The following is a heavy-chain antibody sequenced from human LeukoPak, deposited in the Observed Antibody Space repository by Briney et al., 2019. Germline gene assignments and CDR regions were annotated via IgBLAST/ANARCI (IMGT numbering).Heavy chain of an antibody. V-gene: IGHV4-59*08. CDR3: ASAYYSDAFDI. CDR2: IYYSGST. J-gene: IGHJ3*02. Sequence: PSETLSLTCTVSGGSISSHYWSWIRQPPGKGLEWIGYIYYSGSTNYNPSLKSRVTISVDTSKNQFSLKLSSVTAADTAVYYCASAYYSDAFDIWGQGTMVTVSS. D-gene: IGHD3-10*01. CDR1: GGSISSHY.